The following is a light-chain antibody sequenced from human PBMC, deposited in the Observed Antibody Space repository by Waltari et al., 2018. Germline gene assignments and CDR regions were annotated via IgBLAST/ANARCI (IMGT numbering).Light chain of an antibody. CDR3: CSYTGSSTSYG. CDR2: EAV. J-gene: IGLJ1*01. Sequence: QSALTQPASVSGSPGQSITISCTGASADLASYNFVSCYQHHPAKAPKRIIYEAVKRPSGISNRFSGAKSGTTASLIISGLQADDEADYYCCSYTGSSTSYGCGSGTKVTVL. V-gene: IGLV2-23*01. CDR1: SADLASYNF.